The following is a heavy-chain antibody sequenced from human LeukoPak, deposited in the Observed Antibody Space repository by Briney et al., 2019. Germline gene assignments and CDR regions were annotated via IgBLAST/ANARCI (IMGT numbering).Heavy chain of an antibody. CDR1: GFTVSSNY. D-gene: IGHD2-8*01. J-gene: IGHJ5*01. V-gene: IGHV3-53*01. CDR3: ARELYFDS. Sequence: TGGSLRLSCAASGFTVSSNYMSWVRQAPGKGLEWVSVIYSGGTTYYADSVKGRFTISRDNSKNTLYLQMNSLRAEDTAVYYCARELYFDSWGQGTLVTVSS. CDR2: IYSGGTT.